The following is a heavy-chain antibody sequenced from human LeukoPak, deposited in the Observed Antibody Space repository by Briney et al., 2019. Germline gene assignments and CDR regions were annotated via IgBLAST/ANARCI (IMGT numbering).Heavy chain of an antibody. V-gene: IGHV4-30-2*01. D-gene: IGHD5-18*01. CDR3: ARGGGIQLWYSYYFDY. J-gene: IGHJ4*02. CDR2: IYHSGST. CDR1: GGSISSGGYS. Sequence: SETLSLTCAVSGGSISSGGYSWSRIRQPPGKGLEWIGYIYHSGSTYYNPSLKSRVTISVDRSKNQFSLKLSSVTAADTAVYDCARGGGIQLWYSYYFDYWGQGTLVTVSS.